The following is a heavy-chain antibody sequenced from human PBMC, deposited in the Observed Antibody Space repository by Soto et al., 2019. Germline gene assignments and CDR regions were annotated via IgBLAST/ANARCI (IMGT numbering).Heavy chain of an antibody. CDR3: ARDPDTPYFDY. D-gene: IGHD5-18*01. CDR1: GFTFSSYA. J-gene: IGHJ4*02. V-gene: IGHV3-30-3*01. Sequence: QVQLVESGGGVVQPGRSLRLSCAASGFTFSSYAMHWVRQAPGKGLEWVAVISYDGSNKYYADSVKGRFTISRDNSKNTLDLQMNSLRAEDTAVYYCARDPDTPYFDYWGQGTLVTVSS. CDR2: ISYDGSNK.